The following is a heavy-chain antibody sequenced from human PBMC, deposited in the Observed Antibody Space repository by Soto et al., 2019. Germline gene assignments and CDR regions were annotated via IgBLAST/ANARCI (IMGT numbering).Heavy chain of an antibody. CDR1: GFTFSNYG. J-gene: IGHJ3*02. CDR3: AKDLGSGSYLFDAFDI. D-gene: IGHD1-26*01. V-gene: IGHV3-30*18. CDR2: ISYDGSNK. Sequence: GGSLRLSCAASGFTFSNYGMHWVRQAPGKGLEWVAVISYDGSNKYYADSVKGRFTISRDNSKNTLYLQMNSLRAEDTAVYYCAKDLGSGSYLFDAFDIWGQGTMVTV.